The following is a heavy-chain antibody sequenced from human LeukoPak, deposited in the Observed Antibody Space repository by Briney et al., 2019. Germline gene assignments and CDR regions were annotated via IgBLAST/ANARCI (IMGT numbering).Heavy chain of an antibody. CDR3: ARDWNDLGFDY. CDR2: MNPNSGNT. J-gene: IGHJ4*02. V-gene: IGHV1-8*03. CDR1: GCTFTGYY. D-gene: IGHD1-1*01. Sequence: ASVKVSCKASGCTFTGYYMHWVRQAPGQGLEWMGWMNPNSGNTGYAQKFQGRVTITRNTSISTAYMELSSLRSEDTAVYYCARDWNDLGFDYWGQGTLVTVSS.